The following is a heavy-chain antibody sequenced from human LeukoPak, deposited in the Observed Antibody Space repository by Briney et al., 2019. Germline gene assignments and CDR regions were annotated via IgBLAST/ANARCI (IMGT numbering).Heavy chain of an antibody. CDR2: INPSGGST. V-gene: IGHV1-46*01. D-gene: IGHD6-19*01. J-gene: IGHJ4*02. Sequence: ASVNLSCNASGGTFTSYYMHWVRQPSGQGLEWMGIINPSGGSTSYAQKFQGRVTMTRDMSTSTVYMELSSLRSEDTAVYYCAREIAVADTYYFDYWGQGTLVTVSS. CDR1: GGTFTSYY. CDR3: AREIAVADTYYFDY.